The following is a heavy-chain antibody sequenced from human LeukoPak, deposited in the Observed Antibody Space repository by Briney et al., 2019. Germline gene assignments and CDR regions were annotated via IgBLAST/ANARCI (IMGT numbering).Heavy chain of an antibody. J-gene: IGHJ4*02. V-gene: IGHV4-4*07. D-gene: IGHD4-17*01. CDR3: ADDFGD. CDR2: IYPSGTT. CDR1: GGSISGYY. Sequence: PSETLSLTCTVSGGSISGYYWSWIRQPPGKGLEWIGRIYPSGTTHYNPSLKSRVTMSVDTSKNQFSLKLTSVTAADTAVYYCADDFGDWGQGTLVTVSS.